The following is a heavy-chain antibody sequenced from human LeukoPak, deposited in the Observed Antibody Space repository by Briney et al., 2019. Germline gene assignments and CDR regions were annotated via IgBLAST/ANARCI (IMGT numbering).Heavy chain of an antibody. CDR1: GGSISSYY. CDR2: IYYSGST. D-gene: IGHD6-13*01. CDR3: ASTLVAAAGTKWAAFDI. J-gene: IGHJ3*02. V-gene: IGHV4-59*01. Sequence: SETLSLTCTVSGGSISSYYWSWIRQPPGKGLEWIGYIYYSGSTNYNPSIKSRVTISVDTSKNQFSLKLSSVTAADTAVYYCASTLVAAAGTKWAAFDIWGQGTMVTVSS.